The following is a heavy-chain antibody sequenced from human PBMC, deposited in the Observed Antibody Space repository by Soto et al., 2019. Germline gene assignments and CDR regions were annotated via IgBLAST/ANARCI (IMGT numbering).Heavy chain of an antibody. J-gene: IGHJ6*01. D-gene: IGHD3-10*01. Sequence: QVQLVESGGGVVQPGRSLRLSCAASGFTFSSYAMHWVRQAPGKGLEWVAVISYDGSNKYYADSVKGRFTISRDNSKNTLYLQMNSLRAEDTAVYYCARDQFESWFGELRYDYYGMDVW. CDR3: ARDQFESWFGELRYDYYGMDV. CDR2: ISYDGSNK. CDR1: GFTFSSYA. V-gene: IGHV3-30-3*01.